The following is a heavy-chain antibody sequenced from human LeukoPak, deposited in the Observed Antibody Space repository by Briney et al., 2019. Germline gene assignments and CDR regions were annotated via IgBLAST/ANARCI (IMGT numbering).Heavy chain of an antibody. J-gene: IGHJ3*02. CDR2: TYYRSKWYS. D-gene: IGHD5-24*01. Sequence: SQTLSLTCAISGDSVSSNSTACNWIRQSPSRGLEWLGRTYYRSKWYSDYAVSVKSRITINPDTSKNQFSLQLNSVTPEGTAVYYCVRGGQGDGYSADEAFDIWGQGTMVTVSS. CDR1: GDSVSSNSTA. V-gene: IGHV6-1*01. CDR3: VRGGQGDGYSADEAFDI.